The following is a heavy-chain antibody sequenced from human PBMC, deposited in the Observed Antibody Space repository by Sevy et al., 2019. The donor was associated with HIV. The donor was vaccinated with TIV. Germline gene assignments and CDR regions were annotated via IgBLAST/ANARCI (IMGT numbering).Heavy chain of an antibody. V-gene: IGHV1-8*01. CDR3: VRILSTSYYNYLALDV. CDR2: MSPNSGNT. Sequence: ASVKVSCRASGYTFTSYDIHWVRQTTGQGLEWMGWMSPNSGNTGYAQRFQGRVTMTRDTSKGTAYMELSSLRSDDTAVYYCVRILSTSYYNYLALDVWGQGTTVTVSS. D-gene: IGHD3-10*01. CDR1: GYTFTSYD. J-gene: IGHJ6*02.